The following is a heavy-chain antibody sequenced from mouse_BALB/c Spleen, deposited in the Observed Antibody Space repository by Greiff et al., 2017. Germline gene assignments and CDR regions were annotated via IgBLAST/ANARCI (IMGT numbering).Heavy chain of an antibody. J-gene: IGHJ1*01. V-gene: IGHV5-2*03. CDR2: INSDGGST. D-gene: IGHD3-3*01. CDR3: ARRRDEGWYFDV. Sequence: EVKVEESGGGLVQPGESLKLSCESNEYEFPSHDMSWVRKTPEKRLELVAAINSDGGSTYYPDTMERRFIISRDNTKKTLYLQMSSLRSEDTALYYCARRRDEGWYFDVWGAGTTVTVSA. CDR1: EYEFPSHD.